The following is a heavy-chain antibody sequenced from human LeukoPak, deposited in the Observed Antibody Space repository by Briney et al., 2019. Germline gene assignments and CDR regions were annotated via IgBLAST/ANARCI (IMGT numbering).Heavy chain of an antibody. V-gene: IGHV3-21*01. D-gene: IGHD6-19*01. CDR1: GFTFSSYS. CDR3: ARVMSSGPYRRDY. CDR2: ISSSSSYI. Sequence: PGGSLRLSCAASGFTFSSYSMNWVRQAPGKGLEWVSSISSSSSYIYYADSVKGRFTISRDNAKNSLYLQMNSLRAEDTAVYYCARVMSSGPYRRDYWGQGTLVTVSS. J-gene: IGHJ4*02.